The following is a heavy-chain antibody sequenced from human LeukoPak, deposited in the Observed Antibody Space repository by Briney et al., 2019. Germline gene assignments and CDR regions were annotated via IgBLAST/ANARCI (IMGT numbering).Heavy chain of an antibody. CDR3: ARDRSGGYVSYFDY. CDR2: ISVSSDII. D-gene: IGHD3-22*01. J-gene: IGHJ4*02. V-gene: IGHV3-48*02. Sequence: GGSLRLSCAASGFTFRTYPMHWMRQAPGKGLDGVSYISVSSDIIYYTDSVKGRFIISRDNAKNSLYLQMNSLRDEDTAVYYCARDRSGGYVSYFDYWGQGSLVTVSA. CDR1: GFTFRTYP.